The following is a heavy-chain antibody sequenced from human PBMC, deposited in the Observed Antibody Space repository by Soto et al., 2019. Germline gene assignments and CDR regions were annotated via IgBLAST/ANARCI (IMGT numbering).Heavy chain of an antibody. CDR3: ARVEDSGSYEANWFDP. J-gene: IGHJ5*02. V-gene: IGHV4-31*03. CDR2: IYYSGST. Sequence: SETLSLTCTVSGGSISSGGYYWSWIRQHPGKGLEWIGYIYYSGSTYYNPSLKSRVTISVDTSKNQFSLKLGSVTAADTAVYYCARVEDSGSYEANWFDPWGQGTLVTVSS. CDR1: GGSISSGGYY. D-gene: IGHD1-26*01.